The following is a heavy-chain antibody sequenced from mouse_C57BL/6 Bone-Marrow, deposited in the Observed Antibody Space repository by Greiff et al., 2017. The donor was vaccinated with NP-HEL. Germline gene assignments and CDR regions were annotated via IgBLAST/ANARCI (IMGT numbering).Heavy chain of an antibody. Sequence: VMLVESGPGLVQPSQSLSITCTVSGFSLTSYGVHWVRQSPGKGLEWLGVIWRGGSTDYNAAFMSRLSITKDNSKSQVFFKMNSLQADDTAIYYCAKNGRIYQDYFDYWGQGTTLTVSS. V-gene: IGHV2-5*01. CDR1: GFSLTSYG. D-gene: IGHD2-1*01. CDR2: IWRGGST. CDR3: AKNGRIYQDYFDY. J-gene: IGHJ2*01.